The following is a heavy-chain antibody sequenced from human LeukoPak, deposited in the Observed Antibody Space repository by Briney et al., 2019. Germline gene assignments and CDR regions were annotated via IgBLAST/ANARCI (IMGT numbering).Heavy chain of an antibody. D-gene: IGHD3-22*01. CDR1: GFTFSSYE. V-gene: IGHV3-48*03. Sequence: GGSLRLSCAASGFTFSSYEMNWVRQAPGKGLEWFSYISSSGSTIYYADSVKGRFTISRDNAKNSLYLQMNSLRAEDTAVYYCARSLYYYDSSGYDYWGQGTLVTVSS. CDR3: ARSLYYYDSSGYDY. J-gene: IGHJ4*02. CDR2: ISSSGSTI.